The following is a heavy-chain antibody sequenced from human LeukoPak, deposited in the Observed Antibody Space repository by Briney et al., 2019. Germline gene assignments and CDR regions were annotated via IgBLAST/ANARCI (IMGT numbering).Heavy chain of an antibody. V-gene: IGHV4-4*07. D-gene: IGHD6-13*01. CDR3: ARATGLDSSSWVDLYYFDY. CDR1: GGSISSYY. Sequence: SETLSLTCTVSGGSISSYYWSWIRHAAGKGLEWIARIYSSGSTNYNPSLKSRVTMSVDTSKNQFSLKLSSVTAADTAVYYCARATGLDSSSWVDLYYFDYWGQGTLVTVSS. J-gene: IGHJ4*02. CDR2: IYSSGST.